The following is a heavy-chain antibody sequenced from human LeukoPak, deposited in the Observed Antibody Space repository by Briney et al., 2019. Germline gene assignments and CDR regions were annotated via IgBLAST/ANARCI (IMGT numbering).Heavy chain of an antibody. V-gene: IGHV3-30*18. CDR1: GFTFSSYG. J-gene: IGHJ4*02. CDR3: AKDLKGRGISRLVPEFDY. D-gene: IGHD6-19*01. Sequence: GGSLRLSCAASGFTFSSYGMHWVRQAPGKGLEWVAVISYDGSNKYYADSVKGRFTISRDNSKNTLYLQMNSLRAEDTAVYYCAKDLKGRGISRLVPEFDYWGQGTLVTVSS. CDR2: ISYDGSNK.